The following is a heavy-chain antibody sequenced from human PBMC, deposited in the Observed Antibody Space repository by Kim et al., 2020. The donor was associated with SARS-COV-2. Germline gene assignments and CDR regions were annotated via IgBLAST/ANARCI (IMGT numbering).Heavy chain of an antibody. Sequence: SETLSLTCTVSGCSISSGGYYWSWIRQHPGQGLEWIGYIYYSGSTYYNPSLKSRVTIAVDTSKNQFSLKLSSVTAADTAVYYCARVICSSTSCYVHWFDPWGQGTLVTVSS. J-gene: IGHJ5*02. V-gene: IGHV4-31*03. CDR1: GCSISSGGYY. CDR3: ARVICSSTSCYVHWFDP. CDR2: IYYSGST. D-gene: IGHD2-2*01.